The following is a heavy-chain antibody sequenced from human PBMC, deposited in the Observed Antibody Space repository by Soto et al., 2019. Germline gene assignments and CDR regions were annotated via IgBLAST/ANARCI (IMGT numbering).Heavy chain of an antibody. J-gene: IGHJ4*02. CDR3: ARVFLFRQQLVNFDY. Sequence: ASVEVSCKASGYTFTGYYMHWARQAPGQGLEWMGWINPNSGGTNYAQKFQGRVTMTRDTSISTAYMELSRLRSDDTAVYYCARVFLFRQQLVNFDYWGQGTLVTVSS. D-gene: IGHD6-13*01. CDR2: INPNSGGT. V-gene: IGHV1-2*02. CDR1: GYTFTGYY.